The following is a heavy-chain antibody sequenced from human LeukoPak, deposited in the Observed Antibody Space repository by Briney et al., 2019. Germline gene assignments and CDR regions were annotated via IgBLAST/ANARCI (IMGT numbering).Heavy chain of an antibody. Sequence: GASVKVSCKASGYTFTGYYMHWVRQAPGQGLEWMGWINPNSGGTNYAQKFQGRVTMTRDTSISTAYMELSSLRSEDTAVYYCARGRYDSSGHPIDFDYWGLGTLVTVSS. CDR3: ARGRYDSSGHPIDFDY. D-gene: IGHD3-22*01. CDR2: INPNSGGT. V-gene: IGHV1-2*02. CDR1: GYTFTGYY. J-gene: IGHJ4*02.